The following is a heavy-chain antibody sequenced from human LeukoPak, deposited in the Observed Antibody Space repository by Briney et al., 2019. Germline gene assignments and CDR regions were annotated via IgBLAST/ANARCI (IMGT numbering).Heavy chain of an antibody. D-gene: IGHD3/OR15-3a*01. J-gene: IGHJ4*02. CDR1: GGTFSGYY. CDR3: AREEVNGLAEGFDY. V-gene: IGHV4-34*01. Sequence: SGTLSLTCAVYGGTFSGYYWSWIRQPPGKGLEWIGEINHSGSTNYNPSLKSRVTISVDTSKNQFSLKLSSVTAADTAVYYCAREEVNGLAEGFDYWGQGTLVTVSS. CDR2: INHSGST.